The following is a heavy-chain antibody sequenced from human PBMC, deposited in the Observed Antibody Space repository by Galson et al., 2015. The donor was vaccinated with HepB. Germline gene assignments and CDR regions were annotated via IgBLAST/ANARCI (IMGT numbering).Heavy chain of an antibody. D-gene: IGHD2-2*01. CDR2: ISAYNGNT. V-gene: IGHV1-18*01. CDR1: GYTFTSYG. Sequence: SVKVSCKASGYTFTSYGISWVRQAPGQGLEWMGWISAYNGNTNYAQKLQGRVTMTTDTSTSTAYMELRSLRSDDTAVYYCARESCSSTSCYVNGGSSFDYWGQGTLVTVSS. CDR3: ARESCSSTSCYVNGGSSFDY. J-gene: IGHJ4*02.